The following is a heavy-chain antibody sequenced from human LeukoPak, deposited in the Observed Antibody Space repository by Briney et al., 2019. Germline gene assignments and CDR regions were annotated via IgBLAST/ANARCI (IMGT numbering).Heavy chain of an antibody. CDR1: GYTFTSYG. CDR3: AKDRRNVGPSVGATGFWFDP. CDR2: ISAYNGNT. V-gene: IGHV1-18*01. Sequence: ASVKVSCKASGYTFTSYGISWVRQAPGQGLEWMGWISAYNGNTNYAQKLQGRVTMTTDTSTSTAYMELRSLRSDDTAVYYCAKDRRNVGPSVGATGFWFDPWGQGTLVTVSS. J-gene: IGHJ5*02. D-gene: IGHD1-26*01.